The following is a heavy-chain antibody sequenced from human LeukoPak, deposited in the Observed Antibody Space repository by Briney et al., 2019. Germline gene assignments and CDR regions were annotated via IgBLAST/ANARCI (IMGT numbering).Heavy chain of an antibody. D-gene: IGHD3-22*01. Sequence: PSETLSLTCIVSGGSISSYYWSWIRQPPGKGLEWIGYIYYSGSTNYNPSLKSRVTISVDTSKNQFSLKLSSVTAADTAVYYCARVPSMPYYYDSSGYYIYYYYGMDVWGQGTTVTVSS. CDR3: ARVPSMPYYYDSSGYYIYYYYGMDV. V-gene: IGHV4-59*01. CDR2: IYYSGST. J-gene: IGHJ6*02. CDR1: GGSISSYY.